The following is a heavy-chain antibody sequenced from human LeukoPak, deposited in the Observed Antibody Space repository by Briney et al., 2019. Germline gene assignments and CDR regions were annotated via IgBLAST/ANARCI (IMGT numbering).Heavy chain of an antibody. V-gene: IGHV4-34*01. J-gene: IGHJ4*02. CDR2: INHSGST. CDR1: GESFSGYC. CDR3: ARAQDLRYYDFWSGYYNYVDY. D-gene: IGHD3-3*01. Sequence: PSETLSLTCAVYGESFSGYCWSWIRQPPGKGLEWIGEINHSGSTNYNPSLKSRVTISVDTSKNQFSLKLSSVTAADTAVYYCARAQDLRYYDFWSGYYNYVDYWGQGTLVTVSS.